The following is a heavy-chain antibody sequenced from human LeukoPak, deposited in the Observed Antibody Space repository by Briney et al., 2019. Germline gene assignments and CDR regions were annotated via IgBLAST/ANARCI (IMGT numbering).Heavy chain of an antibody. CDR3: ARDFTRYYYGSKGD. CDR1: GFTFSSYA. CDR2: ISSSGGST. J-gene: IGHJ4*02. D-gene: IGHD3-10*01. Sequence: PGGSLRLSCAASGFTFSSYAMSWVRQAPGKGLEWVSAISSSGGSTYYADSVKGRFTISRDNAKNSLYLQMNSLRAEDTAVYYCARDFTRYYYGSKGDWGQGTLVTVSS. V-gene: IGHV3-23*01.